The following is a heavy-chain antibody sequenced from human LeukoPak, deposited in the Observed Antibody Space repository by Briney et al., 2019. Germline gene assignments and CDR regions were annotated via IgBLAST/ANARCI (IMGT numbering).Heavy chain of an antibody. J-gene: IGHJ3*02. D-gene: IGHD3-22*01. Sequence: GGSLRLSCAASGFTFSSYSMNWVRQAPGKGLEWVSPISSSSSYIYYADSVKGRFTISRDNAKNSLYLQMNSLRAEDTAVYYCARDHHRRLYDSQARDTFDIWGQGTMVTVSS. V-gene: IGHV3-21*01. CDR3: ARDHHRRLYDSQARDTFDI. CDR2: ISSSSSYI. CDR1: GFTFSSYS.